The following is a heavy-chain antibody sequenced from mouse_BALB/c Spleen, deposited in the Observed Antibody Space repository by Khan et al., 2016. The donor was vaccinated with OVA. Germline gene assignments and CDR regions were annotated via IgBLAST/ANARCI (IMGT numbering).Heavy chain of an antibody. V-gene: IGHV3-2*02. J-gene: IGHJ4*01. CDR3: ARKKYYGYAMDY. CDR1: GYSITSGYA. CDR2: ISYSGSP. D-gene: IGHD1-1*01. Sequence: EVKLEVSGPGLVKPSQSLSLTCTVTGYSITSGYAWNWIRQFPGNKLEWMGYISYSGSPSHNPSLRSRISITRDTSKNQFFLQLNSVTTEDTATYYCARKKYYGYAMDYWGQGTSVTVAS.